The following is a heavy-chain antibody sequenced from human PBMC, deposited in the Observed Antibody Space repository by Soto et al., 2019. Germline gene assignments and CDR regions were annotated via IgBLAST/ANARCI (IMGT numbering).Heavy chain of an antibody. CDR1: GYTFTHYY. V-gene: IGHV1-46*01. J-gene: IGHJ4*02. Sequence: QVQLVQSGAEVKKPVASVKVSCRTSGYTFTHYYIHWVRQAPGQGLEWLGIINPASGSTNYAQDFQGRVNLTMDTPTTTVYMELSGMRAEDTAIVYWSSDLAAGEHWGQGTLVTVYS. CDR3: SSDLAAGEH. D-gene: IGHD6-13*01. CDR2: INPASGST.